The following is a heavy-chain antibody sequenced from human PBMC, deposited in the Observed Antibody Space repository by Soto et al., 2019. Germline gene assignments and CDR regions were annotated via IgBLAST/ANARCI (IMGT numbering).Heavy chain of an antibody. J-gene: IGHJ3*02. CDR3: AKDTMYYDFWSGYQADAFDI. CDR2: ISGSGGST. D-gene: IGHD3-3*01. Sequence: GGSLRLSCAASGFTFSSYAMSWVRQAPGKGLEWVSAISGSGGSTYYADSVKGRFTISRDNSKNTLYLQMNSLRAEDTAVYYCAKDTMYYDFWSGYQADAFDIWGQGTMVTVSS. CDR1: GFTFSSYA. V-gene: IGHV3-23*01.